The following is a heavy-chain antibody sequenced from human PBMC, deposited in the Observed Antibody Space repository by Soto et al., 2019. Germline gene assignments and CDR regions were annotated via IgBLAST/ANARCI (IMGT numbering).Heavy chain of an antibody. J-gene: IGHJ4*02. V-gene: IGHV3-7*01. CDR2: INQDGSER. CDR3: VGGGNSFVY. Sequence: EVQLVESGGGLVQPGGSLRLPCAASGFTFSTYWMTWVRQPPGKGLEWVASINQDGSERYYVDSVRGRFTISRDNAKKSLYLQTKSRRAEDTAVYYCVGGGNSFVYWGQGTLVTVSP. D-gene: IGHD3-16*01. CDR1: GFTFSTYW.